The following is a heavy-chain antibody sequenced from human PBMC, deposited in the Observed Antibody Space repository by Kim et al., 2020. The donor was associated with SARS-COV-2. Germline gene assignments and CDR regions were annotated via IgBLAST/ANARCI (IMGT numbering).Heavy chain of an antibody. D-gene: IGHD3-10*01. Sequence: GESLKISCQGSGYSFTSYWIGWVRQMPGKGLEWMGIIYPGDSDTRYSPSFQGQVTISADKSISTAYLQWSSLKASDTAMYYCARQEYYYGSGSSYFDYWGQGTLVTVSS. CDR1: GYSFTSYW. V-gene: IGHV5-51*01. CDR3: ARQEYYYGSGSSYFDY. CDR2: IYPGDSDT. J-gene: IGHJ4*02.